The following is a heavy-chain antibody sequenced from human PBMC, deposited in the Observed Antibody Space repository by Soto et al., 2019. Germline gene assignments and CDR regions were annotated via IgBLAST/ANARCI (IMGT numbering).Heavy chain of an antibody. Sequence: QVQLVQSGAEVKKPGSSVKVSCKASGGTFSSYAISWVRQAPGQGLEWMGGIIPIFGTANYAQKFQGRVKITADESTSTAYMELSSLRAEETAVYYCARGGGYYRSGSYPYGMDVWGQGTTFTVSS. J-gene: IGHJ6*02. V-gene: IGHV1-69*12. CDR1: GGTFSSYA. CDR2: IIPIFGTA. D-gene: IGHD3-10*01. CDR3: ARGGGYYRSGSYPYGMDV.